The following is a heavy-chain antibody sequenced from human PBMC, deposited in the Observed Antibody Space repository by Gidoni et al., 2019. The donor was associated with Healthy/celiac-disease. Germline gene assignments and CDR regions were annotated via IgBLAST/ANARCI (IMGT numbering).Heavy chain of an antibody. CDR1: GFTFSSYG. CDR3: AKAGELHAFDI. J-gene: IGHJ3*02. Sequence: QVQLVESGGGVVQPGRSLRLSCAASGFTFSSYGMHWVRQAPGKGLEWVAIISDEGSNKYYADSVKGRFTISRDNSKNTLYLQMNSLGAEDTAVYYCAKAGELHAFDIWGQGTMVTVSS. D-gene: IGHD1-26*01. V-gene: IGHV3-30*18. CDR2: ISDEGSNK.